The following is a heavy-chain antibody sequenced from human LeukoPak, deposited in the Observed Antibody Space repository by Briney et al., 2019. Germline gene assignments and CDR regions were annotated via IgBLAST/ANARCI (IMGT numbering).Heavy chain of an antibody. Sequence: ASVKVSCKASGYTFTSYGISWVRQAPGQGLEWMGWISAYNGNTNYAQKLQGRVTMTTDTSTSTAYMELRSLRCVETAVYYCARDLGVAAAGTSPQFDYWGQGTLVTVSS. J-gene: IGHJ4*02. CDR2: ISAYNGNT. CDR1: GYTFTSYG. D-gene: IGHD6-13*01. V-gene: IGHV1-18*01. CDR3: ARDLGVAAAGTSPQFDY.